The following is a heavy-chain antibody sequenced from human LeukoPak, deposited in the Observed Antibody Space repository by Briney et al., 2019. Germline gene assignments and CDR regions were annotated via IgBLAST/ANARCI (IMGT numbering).Heavy chain of an antibody. CDR3: ARDGPYCYSPSRYASWYLDL. Sequence: PGGSLRLSCAASGFTFSTYSMNWVRQAPGKGLEWVSSISSSRDHIYYADSVKGRFTISRDNAENSLHLQMSSLRAEDTAVYYCARDGPYCYSPSRYASWYLDLWGRGTLVTVSS. V-gene: IGHV3-21*01. CDR1: GFTFSTYS. D-gene: IGHD2-2*01. J-gene: IGHJ2*01. CDR2: ISSSRDHI.